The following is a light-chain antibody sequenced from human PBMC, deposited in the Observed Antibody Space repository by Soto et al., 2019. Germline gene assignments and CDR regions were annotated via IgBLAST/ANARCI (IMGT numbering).Light chain of an antibody. J-gene: IGLJ1*01. CDR3: SSYTSSGTSHYV. CDR2: SNN. CDR1: SSNIGSNT. V-gene: IGLV1-44*01. Sequence: QSVLTQPPSASGAPGQRVTISCSGSSSNIGSNTVNWYQQLPGTAPKLLIYSNNQRPSGVPDRFSGSKSGTSASLAISGLQSEDEADYYCSSYTSSGTSHYVFGTGTKVTVL.